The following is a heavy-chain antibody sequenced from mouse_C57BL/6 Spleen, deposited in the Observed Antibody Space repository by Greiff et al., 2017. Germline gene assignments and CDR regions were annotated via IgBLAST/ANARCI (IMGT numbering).Heavy chain of an antibody. CDR1: GFSLTSYA. CDR2: IWTGGGT. CDR3: ARDRWLLLESYWYFDV. Sequence: VKLMESGPGLVAPSQSLSITCTVSGFSLTSYAISWVRQPPGKGLEWLGVIWTGGGTNYNSALKSRLSISKDNSKSQVFLKMNSLQTDDTARYYCARDRWLLLESYWYFDVWGTGTTVTVSS. V-gene: IGHV2-9-1*01. D-gene: IGHD2-3*01. J-gene: IGHJ1*03.